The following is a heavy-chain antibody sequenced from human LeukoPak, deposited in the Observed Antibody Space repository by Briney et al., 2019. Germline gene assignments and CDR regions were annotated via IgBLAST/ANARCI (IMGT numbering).Heavy chain of an antibody. D-gene: IGHD3-9*01. CDR2: IYYSGST. V-gene: IGHV4-59*01. J-gene: IGHJ4*02. CDR3: ASTPRYFDWLFPGY. CDR1: GGSISSYY. Sequence: SETLSLTCTVSGGSISSYYWSWIRQLPGKGLEWIGYIYYSGSTNYNPSLKSRVTISVDTSKNQFSLKLSSVTAADTAVYYCASTPRYFDWLFPGYWGQGTLVTVSS.